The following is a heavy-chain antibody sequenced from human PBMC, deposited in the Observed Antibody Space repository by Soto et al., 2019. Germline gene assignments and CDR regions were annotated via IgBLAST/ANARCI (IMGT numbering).Heavy chain of an antibody. Sequence: PSQTLSLTCAISGDSVSGNSAAWNWIRQSPSRGLEWLGRTYYRSKWYNDYAVSVKSRITINPDTSKNQFSLQLNSVTPEDTAVYYCAREGYYGSGTSRYYYYGMDVWGQGTTVTVSS. D-gene: IGHD3-10*01. CDR3: AREGYYGSGTSRYYYYGMDV. V-gene: IGHV6-1*01. CDR1: GDSVSGNSAA. J-gene: IGHJ6*02. CDR2: TYYRSKWYN.